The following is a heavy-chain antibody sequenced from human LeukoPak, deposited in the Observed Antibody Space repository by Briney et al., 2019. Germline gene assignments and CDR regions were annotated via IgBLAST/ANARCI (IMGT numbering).Heavy chain of an antibody. CDR3: AKATPAARVYYYGMDV. Sequence: GGSLRHSCAASGFTFSSYALSWVRQAPGKGLEWVSAISGSGGSTYYADSVKGRFTISRDNSKNTLYLQMNSLRADDTAVYYCAKATPAARVYYYGMDVWGQGTTVTVSS. CDR1: GFTFSSYA. CDR2: ISGSGGST. V-gene: IGHV3-23*01. J-gene: IGHJ6*02. D-gene: IGHD2-2*01.